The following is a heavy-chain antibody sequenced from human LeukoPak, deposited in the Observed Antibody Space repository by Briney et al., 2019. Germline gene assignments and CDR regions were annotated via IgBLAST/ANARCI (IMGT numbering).Heavy chain of an antibody. CDR3: ASPLLHYYDSSGLKSIYDAFDI. D-gene: IGHD3-22*01. CDR1: GYSFTSYW. V-gene: IGHV5-51*01. CDR2: IYPGDSDT. Sequence: GESLKISCKGSGYSFTSYWIGWVRQMPGKGLEWMGIIYPGDSDTRYSPSFQGQVTISADKSISTAYLQWSSLKASDTAMYYYASPLLHYYDSSGLKSIYDAFDIWGQGTMVTVSS. J-gene: IGHJ3*02.